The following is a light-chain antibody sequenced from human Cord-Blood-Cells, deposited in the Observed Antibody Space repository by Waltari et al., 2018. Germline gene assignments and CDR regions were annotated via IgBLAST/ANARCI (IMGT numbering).Light chain of an antibody. CDR2: DVS. CDR3: SSYTSSSTLV. Sequence: QPALTQPASVSGSPGHPSTSPSPGTSSAVGGSNYSPWYQQHPGKAPKLMIYDVSKRPSGVSNRFSGSKSGNTASLTISGLQAEDEADYYCSSYTSSSTLVFGGGTKLTVL. J-gene: IGLJ2*01. CDR1: SSAVGGSNY. V-gene: IGLV2-14*01.